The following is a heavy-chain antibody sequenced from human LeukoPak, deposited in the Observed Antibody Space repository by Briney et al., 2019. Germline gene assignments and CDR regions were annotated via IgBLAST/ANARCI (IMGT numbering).Heavy chain of an antibody. Sequence: ASVKVSCKASGYTFTSYGISWVRQAPGQGLEWMGWISAYNGNTNYAQKLQGRVTMTTDTSTSTAYMELRSLRSDDTAVYYCARERYYYDSSGYYYFDYWGQGTLVTVSS. CDR1: GYTFTSYG. V-gene: IGHV1-18*01. CDR3: ARERYYYDSSGYYYFDY. J-gene: IGHJ4*02. D-gene: IGHD3-22*01. CDR2: ISAYNGNT.